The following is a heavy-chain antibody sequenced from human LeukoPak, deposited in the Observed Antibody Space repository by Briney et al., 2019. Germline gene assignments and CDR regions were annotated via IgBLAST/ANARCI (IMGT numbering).Heavy chain of an antibody. Sequence: PSETLSLTCTVSGGSINSYYWSWIRQPPGKGLQWIGYIYYSGSTDYNPSLKSRVTISVDTSKNQFSLDLISVTAADTAVYYCASTGAVAGTGGYYFDYWGQGTLVTVSS. CDR1: GGSINSYY. V-gene: IGHV4-59*08. D-gene: IGHD6-19*01. CDR2: IYYSGST. J-gene: IGHJ4*02. CDR3: ASTGAVAGTGGYYFDY.